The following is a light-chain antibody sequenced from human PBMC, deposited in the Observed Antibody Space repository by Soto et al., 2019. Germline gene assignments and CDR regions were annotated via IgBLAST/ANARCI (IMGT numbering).Light chain of an antibody. CDR2: GAS. V-gene: IGKV3-15*01. CDR1: QSVSSN. J-gene: IGKJ1*01. CDR3: QQYNNGPGT. Sequence: ERVMTQSAATLSVTTGERATLSCRASQSVSSNLAWYQQKPGQAPRLLIYGASTRATGIPARFSGSGSGTEFTLTISSLQSEDFEVYFCQQYNNGPGTFGQGTKV.